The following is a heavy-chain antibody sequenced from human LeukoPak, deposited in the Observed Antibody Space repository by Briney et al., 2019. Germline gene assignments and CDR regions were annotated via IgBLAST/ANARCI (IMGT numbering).Heavy chain of an antibody. Sequence: SETLSLTCTVSGGSISSGGYYWSWIRQHPGKGLEWIGYIYYSGSTYYNPSLKSRVTISVDTSKNQFSLKLSSVAAADTAVYYCASATYYYDSSGYYPSFDYWGQGTLVTVSS. V-gene: IGHV4-31*03. CDR3: ASATYYYDSSGYYPSFDY. CDR1: GGSISSGGYY. CDR2: IYYSGST. J-gene: IGHJ4*02. D-gene: IGHD3-22*01.